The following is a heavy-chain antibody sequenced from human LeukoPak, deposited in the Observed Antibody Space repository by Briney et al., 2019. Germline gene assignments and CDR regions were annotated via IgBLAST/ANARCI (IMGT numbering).Heavy chain of an antibody. J-gene: IGHJ4*02. CDR1: GVTLSPYG. V-gene: IGHV3-21*01. Sequence: PGMSLRLSCAASGVTLSPYGMHWVRQAPGKGLEWVSGISGSGGNTYYADSVKGRFTISRDNAKNSLYLQMNSLRAEDTAVYYCARSGGWDFDYWGQGTLVSVSS. CDR3: ARSGGWDFDY. D-gene: IGHD3-16*01. CDR2: ISGSGGNT.